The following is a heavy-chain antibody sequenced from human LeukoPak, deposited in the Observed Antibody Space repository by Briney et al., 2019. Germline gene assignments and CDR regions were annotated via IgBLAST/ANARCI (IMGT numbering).Heavy chain of an antibody. V-gene: IGHV4-59*01. Sequence: PSETLSLTCTVSGDSISNYYWSWIRQPPGKGLEWIGYIYHSGSTKYNPSLKSRVTISIDTSKHRFSLKLSSVTAADTAMYYCARGGDTSSWYAWFDPWGQGTLVTVSS. CDR2: IYHSGST. D-gene: IGHD6-13*01. CDR3: ARGGDTSSWYAWFDP. CDR1: GDSISNYY. J-gene: IGHJ5*02.